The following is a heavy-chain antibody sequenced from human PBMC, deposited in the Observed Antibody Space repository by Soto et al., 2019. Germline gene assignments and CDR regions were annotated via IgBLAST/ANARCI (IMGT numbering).Heavy chain of an antibody. V-gene: IGHV1-69*08. CDR2: VIPILGAS. CDR1: ADTFTGYT. J-gene: IGHJ4*02. D-gene: IGHD3-10*01. Sequence: QVQLVQFGAEVKKPGSSVKVSCKASADTFTGYTVTWVRQAPGQGLEWVGRVIPILGASNFAQKFQGRVTISADKXADTAYMVLTGLTSEDTAVYYCARSRGSYYTNFDSWGQGTLVTVSS. CDR3: ARSRGSYYTNFDS.